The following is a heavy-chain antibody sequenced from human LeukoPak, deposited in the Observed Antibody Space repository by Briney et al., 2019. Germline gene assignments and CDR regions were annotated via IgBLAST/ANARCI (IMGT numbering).Heavy chain of an antibody. CDR2: IHNSGNA. J-gene: IGHJ4*02. CDR3: ARDRRSRSGSTDYFDY. Sequence: SETLSLTCTASGGSISSGGYYWSWIRQRPGKGLQWIGYIHNSGNAYLNPSLKSRVTISVETSKNHFSLRLSSVTAADTAIYYCARDRRSRSGSTDYFDYWGQGALVTVSS. D-gene: IGHD3-3*01. CDR1: GGSISSGGYY. V-gene: IGHV4-31*03.